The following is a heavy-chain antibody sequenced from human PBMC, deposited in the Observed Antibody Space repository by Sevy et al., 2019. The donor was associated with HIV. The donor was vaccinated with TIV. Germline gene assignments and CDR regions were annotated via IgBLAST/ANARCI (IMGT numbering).Heavy chain of an antibody. CDR3: AREHYYDSSGYYYDDAFDI. CDR2: ISSSSSYI. D-gene: IGHD3-22*01. V-gene: IGHV3-21*01. Sequence: GGSLRLSCAASGFTFSSYSMNWVRQAPGKGLEWVSSISSSSSYIYYAVSVKVRFTISRDNAKNSLYLQMNSLRAEDTAVYYCAREHYYDSSGYYYDDAFDIWGQRTMVTVSS. J-gene: IGHJ3*02. CDR1: GFTFSSYS.